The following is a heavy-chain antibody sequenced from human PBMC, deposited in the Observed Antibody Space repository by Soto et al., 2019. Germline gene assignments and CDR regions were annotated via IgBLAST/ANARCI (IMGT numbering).Heavy chain of an antibody. CDR3: ARDSLTGNYFDP. CDR2: IYHSGYT. Sequence: QMRLQESGSGLVKPSQTLSLTCAVSGGSISSGGYAWNWIRQPPGKGLEWIGYIYHSGYTSYNPSLKNRVTISVDKSKNQFSLTLSFVTAADTAVYYCARDSLTGNYFDPWGQGTPVTPSS. D-gene: IGHD1-7*01. J-gene: IGHJ5*02. V-gene: IGHV4-30-2*01. CDR1: GGSISSGGYA.